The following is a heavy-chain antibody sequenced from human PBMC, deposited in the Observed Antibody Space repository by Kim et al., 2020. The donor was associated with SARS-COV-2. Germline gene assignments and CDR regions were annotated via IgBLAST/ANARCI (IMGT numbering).Heavy chain of an antibody. Sequence: SETLSLTCLVSGGSISSSSYYWGWMRQPPGKGLEWIASIYYTGSTYYNPSLKSRVTISVDTSKNQFSLKLTSVIAADTAVCYCVRTAYCSSATCYRGWVDSWGQGTLVTVSS. CDR3: VRTAYCSSATCYRGWVDS. CDR1: GGSISSSSYY. D-gene: IGHD2-2*02. CDR2: IYYTGST. V-gene: IGHV4-39*01. J-gene: IGHJ5*01.